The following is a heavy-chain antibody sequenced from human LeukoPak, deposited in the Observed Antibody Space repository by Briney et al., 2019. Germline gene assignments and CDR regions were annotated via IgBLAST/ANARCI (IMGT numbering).Heavy chain of an antibody. CDR3: AARPGEVAVPYDY. D-gene: IGHD2-15*01. V-gene: IGHV3-23*01. J-gene: IGHJ4*02. Sequence: LEWVSLISRGGDVTYYADSVKGRFTISRDSSKNTLYLQMHSLRAEDTAVYYCAARPGEVAVPYDYWGQGTLVTVSS. CDR2: ISRGGDVT.